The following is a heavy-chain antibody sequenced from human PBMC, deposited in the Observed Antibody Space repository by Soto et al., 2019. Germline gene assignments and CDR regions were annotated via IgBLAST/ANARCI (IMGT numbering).Heavy chain of an antibody. D-gene: IGHD3-3*01. Sequence: GGSLRLSCAASGFTFSNYAMHWVRQAPGKGLEWVAIISFDGISRFYRDSVKGRFTISRDNSKNTLYLEMSSLRAEDTAVYYCAKHRRSKRRNDFGVDPWGQGTLVTVTS. CDR2: ISFDGISR. V-gene: IGHV3-30*18. J-gene: IGHJ5*02. CDR1: GFTFSNYA. CDR3: AKHRRSKRRNDFGVDP.